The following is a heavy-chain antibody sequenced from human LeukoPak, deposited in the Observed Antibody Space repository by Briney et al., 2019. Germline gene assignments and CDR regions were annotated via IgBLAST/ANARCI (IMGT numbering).Heavy chain of an antibody. D-gene: IGHD6-19*01. CDR1: GDSISNYY. J-gene: IGHJ4*02. V-gene: IGHV4-4*07. CDR3: ARGEWLAGAFDY. CDR2: FYISGST. Sequence: SETLSLTCTVSGDSISNYYWSWIRQPAGKELEWIGRFYISGSTNYKPSLKSRVTISVDKSRNQFSLKVRSVTAADTAVYYCARGEWLAGAFDYWGQGSLVTVSS.